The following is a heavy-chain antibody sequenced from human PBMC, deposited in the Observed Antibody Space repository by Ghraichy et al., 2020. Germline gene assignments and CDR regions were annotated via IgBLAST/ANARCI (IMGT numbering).Heavy chain of an antibody. CDR3: ARGGSGYYYGSGSYYARPYYYMDV. J-gene: IGHJ6*03. V-gene: IGHV4-34*01. D-gene: IGHD3-10*01. CDR1: GGSFSGYY. CDR2: INHSGST. Sequence: SETLSLTCAVYGGSFSGYYWSWIRQPPGKGLEWIGEINHSGSTNYNPSLKSRVTISVDTSKNQFSLKLSSVTAADTAVYYCARGGSGYYYGSGSYYARPYYYMDVWGKGTTVTVSS.